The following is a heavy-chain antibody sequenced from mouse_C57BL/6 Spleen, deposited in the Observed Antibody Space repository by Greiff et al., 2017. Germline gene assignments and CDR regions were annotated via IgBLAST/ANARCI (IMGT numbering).Heavy chain of an antibody. Sequence: QVQLQQSGAELVRPGASVTLSCKASGYTFTDYEMHWVKQTPVHGLEWIGAIDPETGGTAYNQKFKGKAILTADKSSSTAYMELRSLTSEDSAVYYCTRNLHLSHKGYFDVWGTGTTVTVSS. D-gene: IGHD1-1*01. J-gene: IGHJ1*03. CDR2: IDPETGGT. CDR1: GYTFTDYE. CDR3: TRNLHLSHKGYFDV. V-gene: IGHV1-15*01.